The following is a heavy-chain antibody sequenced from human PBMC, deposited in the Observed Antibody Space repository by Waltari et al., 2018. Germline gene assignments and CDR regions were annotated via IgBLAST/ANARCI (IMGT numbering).Heavy chain of an antibody. CDR2: INTSGNT. D-gene: IGHD5-12*01. CDR1: GRSLSSYY. CDR3: ARSYSGYDYDS. V-gene: IGHV4-4*07. Sequence: QVQLQESGPGLVKPSETLSLTCTLSGRSLSSYYWSWIRQPAGEGLEWIGRINTSGNTKFNPSLESRVTVSVDTSKNQFSLKLSSVTAADTAVYYCARSYSGYDYDSWGQGTLVTVSS. J-gene: IGHJ4*02.